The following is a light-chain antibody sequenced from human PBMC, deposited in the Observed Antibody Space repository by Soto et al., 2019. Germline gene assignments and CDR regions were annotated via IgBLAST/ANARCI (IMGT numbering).Light chain of an antibody. CDR3: SSYAGSYTWV. J-gene: IGLJ3*02. V-gene: IGLV2-11*01. Sequence: QSVLTQPRSVSGSPGQSVTISCTGTSSDVGGYNFVSWYQQHPGKAPKLMIYDVSKRPSGVPDRFSGSKSGNTASLTISGLQAEDEADYYCSSYAGSYTWVFGGGTKLTVL. CDR2: DVS. CDR1: SSDVGGYNF.